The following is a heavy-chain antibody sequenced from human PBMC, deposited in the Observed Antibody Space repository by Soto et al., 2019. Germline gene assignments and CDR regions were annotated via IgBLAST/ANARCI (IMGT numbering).Heavy chain of an antibody. CDR2: IIPIFGTA. V-gene: IGHV1-69*12. D-gene: IGHD3-10*01. CDR3: ARPGESYDSGTYHKPLDV. J-gene: IGHJ6*02. CDR1: GGTFSNYA. Sequence: QVQLVQSGAEVKKPGSSVKVSCKASGGTFSNYAISWVRQAPGQGLEWMGGIIPIFGTANYAQNFQGRVTITADDSTNTGYMDLSSLRSEDTAVYYCARPGESYDSGTYHKPLDVWGQGTTVTVSS.